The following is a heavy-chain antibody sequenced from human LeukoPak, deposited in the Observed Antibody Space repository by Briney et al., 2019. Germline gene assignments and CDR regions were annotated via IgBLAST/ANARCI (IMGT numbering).Heavy chain of an antibody. Sequence: GGSLRLSCAASGFTFSGYNMNWVRQAPGKGLERVSSIDSSSSYMYYPDSVRGRFTISRDSAKNSLDLQMNSLRAEDTAVYFCARAYCSSTTCYTYDAFDIWGQGTMVTVSS. CDR2: IDSSSSYM. D-gene: IGHD2-2*02. V-gene: IGHV3-21*03. CDR3: ARAYCSSTTCYTYDAFDI. CDR1: GFTFSGYN. J-gene: IGHJ3*02.